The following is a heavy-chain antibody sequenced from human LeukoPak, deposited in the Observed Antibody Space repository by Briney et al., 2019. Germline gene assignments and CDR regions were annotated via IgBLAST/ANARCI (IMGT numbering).Heavy chain of an antibody. CDR1: GYTFTSYY. J-gene: IGHJ4*02. Sequence: GASVKVSCKASGYTFTSYYMHWVRQAPGQGLEWMGIINPSGGSTSYAQKFQGRVTMTRDTSTSTVYMELNSPRSEDTAVYYCASTSSGWVPGYWGQGTLVTVSS. V-gene: IGHV1-46*01. D-gene: IGHD6-19*01. CDR3: ASTSSGWVPGY. CDR2: INPSGGST.